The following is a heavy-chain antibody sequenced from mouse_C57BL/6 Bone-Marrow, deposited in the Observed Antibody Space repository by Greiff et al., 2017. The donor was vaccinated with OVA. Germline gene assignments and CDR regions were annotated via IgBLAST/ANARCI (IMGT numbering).Heavy chain of an antibody. CDR2: FHPYNDDT. CDR1: GYTFTTYP. CDR3: ARPSNYPLYAMDY. D-gene: IGHD2-5*01. J-gene: IGHJ4*01. V-gene: IGHV1-47*01. Sequence: QVQLKESGAELVKPGASVKMSCKASGYTFTTYPIEWMKQNHGKSLEWIGNFHPYNDDTKYNEKFKGKATLTVEKSSSTVYLELSRLTSDDSAVYYCARPSNYPLYAMDYWGQGTSVTVSS.